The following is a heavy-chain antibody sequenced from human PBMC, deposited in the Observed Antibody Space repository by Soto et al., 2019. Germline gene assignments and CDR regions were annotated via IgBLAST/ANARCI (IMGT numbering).Heavy chain of an antibody. CDR3: XXRGXXXXXXXPPDX. V-gene: IGHV4-31*03. Sequence: QVQLQESGPGLVKPSQTLSLTCTVSGGSISSGGYYWSWIRQHPGKGLEWIGYIYYSGSTYYNPSLKSRVTISVDTSKNQFSLKLSXXXXAXXXXYYXXRGXXXXXXXPPDXXGQGTLVTVSS. D-gene: IGHD3-10*01. J-gene: IGHJ4*02. CDR2: IYYSGST. CDR1: GGSISSGGYY.